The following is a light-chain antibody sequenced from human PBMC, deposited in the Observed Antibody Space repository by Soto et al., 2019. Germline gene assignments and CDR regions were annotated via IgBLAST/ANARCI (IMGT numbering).Light chain of an antibody. J-gene: IGLJ1*01. Sequence: QSVLTQPPSVSGAPGQRVTISCTGSSSNIGAGYDVQWYQQLPGTAPKLLIYGNSNRPSGVPDRFSGSKSGTSASLAITGLQAEDEADYYCQSYDSSLNALYVFGTGTKLTVL. V-gene: IGLV1-40*01. CDR1: SSNIGAGYD. CDR3: QSYDSSLNALYV. CDR2: GNS.